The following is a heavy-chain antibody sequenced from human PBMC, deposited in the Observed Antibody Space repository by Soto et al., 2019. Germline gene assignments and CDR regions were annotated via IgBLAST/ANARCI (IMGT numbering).Heavy chain of an antibody. Sequence: LRLSCTASGFTFGDYAMSWFRQAPGKGLEWVGFIRSKAYGGTTEYAASVKGRFTISRDDSKSIAYLQMNSLKTEDTAVYYCTRVPDVLRFLEWLYYFDYWGQGTLVTVSS. J-gene: IGHJ4*02. CDR3: TRVPDVLRFLEWLYYFDY. V-gene: IGHV3-49*03. D-gene: IGHD3-3*01. CDR1: GFTFGDYA. CDR2: IRSKAYGGTT.